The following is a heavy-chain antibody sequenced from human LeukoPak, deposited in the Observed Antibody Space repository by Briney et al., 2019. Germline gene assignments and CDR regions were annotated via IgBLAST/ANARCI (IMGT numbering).Heavy chain of an antibody. D-gene: IGHD3-3*01. CDR2: IKQDGSQK. CDR3: ARDSGDFWSGYRGYFDY. CDR1: GFTFSSYS. V-gene: IGHV3-7*01. Sequence: GGSLRLSCAASGFTFSSYSMNWVRQAPGKGLEWVANIKQDGSQKYYVDSVKGRFTISRDNAKNSLYLQMNSLRDEDTAVYYCARDSGDFWSGYRGYFDYWGQGTLVTVSS. J-gene: IGHJ4*02.